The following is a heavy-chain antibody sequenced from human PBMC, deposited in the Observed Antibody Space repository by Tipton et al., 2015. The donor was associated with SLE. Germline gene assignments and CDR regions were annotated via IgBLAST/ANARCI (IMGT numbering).Heavy chain of an antibody. CDR1: GDSISGYY. D-gene: IGHD4/OR15-4a*01. CDR3: ARVFQGANWSYYFDL. J-gene: IGHJ2*01. V-gene: IGHV4-59*01. Sequence: GLVKPSETLSLTCTFSGDSISGYYWSWIRQPPLKGLEWIGYIYYTGSTNYNPSLRSRITMSVDTSNNQFSLKLSSVTAADTAVYYCARVFQGANWSYYFDLWGRGTLVTVSS. CDR2: IYYTGST.